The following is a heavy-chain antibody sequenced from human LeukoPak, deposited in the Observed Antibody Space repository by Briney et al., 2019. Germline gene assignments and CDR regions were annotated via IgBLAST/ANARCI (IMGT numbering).Heavy chain of an antibody. CDR1: GGSISSGGYS. CDR2: IYHSGST. CDR3: ARLNSGSSNTLDH. J-gene: IGHJ4*02. V-gene: IGHV4-30-2*01. D-gene: IGHD6-19*01. Sequence: SETLSLTCAVSGGSISSGGYSWSWIRQPPGKGLEWIGYIYHSGSTYYNPPLKSRVTISIDRSKKQFSLKLTSVTAAGTAVYYCARLNSGSSNTLDHWGQGTLVTVSS.